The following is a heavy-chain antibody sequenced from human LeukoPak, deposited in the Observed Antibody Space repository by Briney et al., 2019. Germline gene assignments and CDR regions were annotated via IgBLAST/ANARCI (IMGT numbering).Heavy chain of an antibody. CDR3: ARDRTAQINYDPGAFDI. J-gene: IGHJ3*02. CDR1: GYTFTSYG. V-gene: IGHV1-18*01. D-gene: IGHD3-3*01. Sequence: ASVKVSCKASGYTFTSYGISWVRQAPGQGLEWMGWISAYNGNTNYAQKLQGRVTMTTDTSTSTAYMELRSLRSDDTAVYYCARDRTAQINYDPGAFDIWGQGTMVTVSS. CDR2: ISAYNGNT.